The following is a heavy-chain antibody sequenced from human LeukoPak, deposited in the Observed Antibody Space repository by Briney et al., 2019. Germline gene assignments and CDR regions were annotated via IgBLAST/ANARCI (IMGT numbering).Heavy chain of an antibody. CDR2: INPNSGGT. CDR3: ARDGEVITYNWFDP. D-gene: IGHD3-22*01. J-gene: IGHJ5*02. Sequence: ASVKVSCKASGYTFTGYYMHWVRQAPGQGLEWMGWINPNSGGTHYAQKFQGRVTMTRDTSTSTVYMELSSLRSEDTAVYYCARDGEVITYNWFDPWGQGTLVTVSS. CDR1: GYTFTGYY. V-gene: IGHV1-2*02.